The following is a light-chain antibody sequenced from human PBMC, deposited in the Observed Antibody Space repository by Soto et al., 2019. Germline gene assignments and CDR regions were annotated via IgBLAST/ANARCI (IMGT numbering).Light chain of an antibody. Sequence: SVLPQPASVSGSPEQSITISCTGTRRDVANYVLVACCQQQLVKAPKLMICEGSERRAGVSNRFSGSNSGNTATVTIPVLQADDGLEHYSCAYAGSSTLSVFGGATKGTV. CDR3: CAYAGSSTLSV. V-gene: IGLV2-23*01. J-gene: IGLJ1*01. CDR1: RRDVANYVL. CDR2: EGS.